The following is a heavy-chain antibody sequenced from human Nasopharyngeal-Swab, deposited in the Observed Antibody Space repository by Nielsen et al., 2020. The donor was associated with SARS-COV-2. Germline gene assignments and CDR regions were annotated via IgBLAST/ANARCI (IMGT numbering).Heavy chain of an antibody. V-gene: IGHV3-33*01. J-gene: IGHJ4*02. D-gene: IGHD4-17*01. CDR1: GFTFSSYG. CDR3: ARGRGGFGYGDYVDY. CDR2: IWYDGSNK. Sequence: GESLKISCAASGFTFSSYGMHWVRQAPGKGLEWVAVIWYDGSNKYYADSVKGRFTTSRDNSKNTLYLQMNSLRAVDTAVYYCARGRGGFGYGDYVDYWGQGTLVTVSS.